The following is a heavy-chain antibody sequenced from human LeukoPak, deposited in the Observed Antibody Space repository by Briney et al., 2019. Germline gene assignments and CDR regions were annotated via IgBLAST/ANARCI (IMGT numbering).Heavy chain of an antibody. J-gene: IGHJ4*02. V-gene: IGHV3-23*01. Sequence: PGGSLRLSCAASGFTVSSSYMTWVRQAPGKGLEWVSAIYGSGGSTYYADSVKGRFTISRDNSKNTLYLQMNSLRAEDTAVYYCAKDLVLTWLRIFDYWGQGTLVTVSS. CDR3: AKDLVLTWLRIFDY. CDR2: IYGSGGST. CDR1: GFTVSSSY. D-gene: IGHD5-12*01.